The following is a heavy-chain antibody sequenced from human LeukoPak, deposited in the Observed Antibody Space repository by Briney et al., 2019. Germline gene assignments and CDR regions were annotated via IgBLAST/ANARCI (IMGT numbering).Heavy chain of an antibody. V-gene: IGHV3-48*01. CDR3: ARGEDAIVGVPGPNY. J-gene: IGHJ4*02. CDR2: ISSSSSTV. CDR1: GFIFSDYS. Sequence: PGGSLRLSCAASGFIFSDYSINWVRQAPGKGLEWVSFISSSSSTVYYADSVKGRFTISRDYANNSLFLQMNGLTAEDTAVYYCARGEDAIVGVPGPNYWGRGTLVSVSS. D-gene: IGHD1-26*01.